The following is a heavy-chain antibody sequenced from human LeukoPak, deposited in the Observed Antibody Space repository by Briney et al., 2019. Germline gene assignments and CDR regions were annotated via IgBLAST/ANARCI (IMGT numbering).Heavy chain of an antibody. V-gene: IGHV3-53*01. J-gene: IGHJ4*02. CDR2: IYSGGST. Sequence: GSLRLSCAASGFTVSSNSMSWVRQAPGKGLEWVAVIYSGGSTYYGDSVKGRSTISRDNSKNTLYLQMNSLRAEDAAVYYCARDTGRSGWGYFDFWGQGTLVTVSS. CDR3: ARDTGRSGWGYFDF. CDR1: GFTVSSNS. D-gene: IGHD6-19*01.